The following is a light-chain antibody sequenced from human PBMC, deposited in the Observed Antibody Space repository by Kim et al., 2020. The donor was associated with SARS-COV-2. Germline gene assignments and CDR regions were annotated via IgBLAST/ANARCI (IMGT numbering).Light chain of an antibody. CDR2: GAS. Sequence: SPGERATLSCRASQSVSNNLAWYQQKPGQAPRLLIYGASTRATGSPARFSGSGSGTEFTLTISSLQSEDFAVYYCQQYNNWPPWTFGQGTKVDIK. V-gene: IGKV3-15*01. J-gene: IGKJ1*01. CDR3: QQYNNWPPWT. CDR1: QSVSNN.